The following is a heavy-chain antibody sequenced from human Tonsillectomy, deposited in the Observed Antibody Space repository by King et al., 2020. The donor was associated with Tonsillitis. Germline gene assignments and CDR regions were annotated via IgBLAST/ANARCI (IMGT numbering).Heavy chain of an antibody. CDR3: ARSVDTARIDY. D-gene: IGHD5-18*01. V-gene: IGHV4-59*01. CDR1: GGSISSYY. Sequence: QLQESGPGLVKPSETLSLTCSVSGGSISSYYWNWIRQPPGKGLEWIGYIYYTGSTNYNPSLKSRLTISVDTSKNQFSLKLSSVTAADTAVYYCARSVDTARIDYGGQGPLVTVSS. J-gene: IGHJ4*02. CDR2: IYYTGST.